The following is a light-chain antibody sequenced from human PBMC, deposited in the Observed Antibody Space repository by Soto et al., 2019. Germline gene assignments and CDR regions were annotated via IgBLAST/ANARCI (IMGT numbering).Light chain of an antibody. V-gene: IGKV3-20*01. CDR2: GAS. J-gene: IGKJ1*01. CDR3: HQYGSSPAT. Sequence: TQSPSSLSASVGDRVTITCRASQSVSSSFLAWYQQKPGQAPRLLIHGASSRATGIPDRFSGSGSGTDFTLTISRLEPEDFAVYYCHQYGSSPATFGQGTKVDIK. CDR1: QSVSSSF.